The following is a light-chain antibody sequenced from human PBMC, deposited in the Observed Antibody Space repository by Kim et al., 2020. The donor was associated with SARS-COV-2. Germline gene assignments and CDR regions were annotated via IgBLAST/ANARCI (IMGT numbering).Light chain of an antibody. V-gene: IGKV3-20*01. CDR1: QRVSADF. CDR3: QQYGDPPPWT. CDR2: GAS. J-gene: IGKJ1*01. Sequence: PGERVTLSCRASQRVSADFLAWYQQRPGQAPGLLIHGASRRVSGIPDRFSGSGSGTEFTLTISRLEPEDVAVYYCQQYGDPPPWTFGQGTKVDIK.